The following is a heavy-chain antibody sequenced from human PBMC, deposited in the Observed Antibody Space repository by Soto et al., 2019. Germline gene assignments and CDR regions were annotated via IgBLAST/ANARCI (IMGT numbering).Heavy chain of an antibody. Sequence: GGSRRLSCAASGFTFDDYAMHWVRQAPGKGLEWVSGISWNSGSIGYADSVKGRFTISRDNAKNSLYLQMNSLRAEDTALYYCAKDIHILWFGEFCLDYWGQGTLVTVSS. D-gene: IGHD3-10*01. J-gene: IGHJ4*02. V-gene: IGHV3-9*01. CDR2: ISWNSGSI. CDR3: AKDIHILWFGEFCLDY. CDR1: GFTFDDYA.